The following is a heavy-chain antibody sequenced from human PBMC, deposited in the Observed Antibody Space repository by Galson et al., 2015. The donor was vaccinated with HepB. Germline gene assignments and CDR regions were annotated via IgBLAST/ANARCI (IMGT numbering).Heavy chain of an antibody. J-gene: IGHJ5*02. CDR3: ARESWGATGTTIVGWFDP. V-gene: IGHV3-33*08. CDR2: IWYDGSNK. Sequence: SLRLSCAGSGFIFSDYAMHWVRQAPGKGLEWVAVIWYDGSNKYYADSVKGRFTISRDNSKNTLYLQMNSLRAEDTAVYYCARESWGATGTTIVGWFDPWGQGTLVTVSS. CDR1: GFIFSDYA. D-gene: IGHD1-7*01.